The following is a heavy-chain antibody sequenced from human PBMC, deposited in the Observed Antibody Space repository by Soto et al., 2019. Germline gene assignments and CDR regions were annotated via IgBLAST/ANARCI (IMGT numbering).Heavy chain of an antibody. D-gene: IGHD2-2*01. Sequence: GESLKISCKGSGYSFTSYWISWVRQMPGKGLEWMGRIDPSDSYTNYSPSFQGHVTISADKSISTAYLQWSSLKASDTAMYYCASPLNYCSSTSCQGDYYYGMDVWGQGTTVTVSS. CDR2: IDPSDSYT. J-gene: IGHJ6*02. V-gene: IGHV5-10-1*01. CDR1: GYSFTSYW. CDR3: ASPLNYCSSTSCQGDYYYGMDV.